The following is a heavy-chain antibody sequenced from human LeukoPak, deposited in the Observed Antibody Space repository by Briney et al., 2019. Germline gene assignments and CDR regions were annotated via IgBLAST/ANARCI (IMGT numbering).Heavy chain of an antibody. D-gene: IGHD3-22*01. CDR1: GGSMSSYY. Sequence: PSETLSLTCTVSGGSMSSYYWSWTRQPPGKGLEWIGYISYSGSTNYNPSLKSRVTISVDTSKNHFSLKLSSVTAADTAVCYCARDRRYYDTSGTVYYDAMDVWGQGTTVTVSS. CDR3: ARDRRYYDTSGTVYYDAMDV. V-gene: IGHV4-59*01. CDR2: ISYSGST. J-gene: IGHJ6*02.